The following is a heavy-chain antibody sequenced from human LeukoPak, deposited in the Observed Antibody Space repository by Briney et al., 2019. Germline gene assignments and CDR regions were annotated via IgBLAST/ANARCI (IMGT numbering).Heavy chain of an antibody. D-gene: IGHD5-12*01. J-gene: IGHJ5*02. Sequence: ASVKVSCKASGYTFTGYYMHWARQAPGQGLERMGWINPNSGGTNYAQKFQGRVTMTRDTSISTAYMELSRLRSDDTAVYYCARVLSFYGGYGRRKAFDPWGQGTLVTVSS. CDR3: ARVLSFYGGYGRRKAFDP. CDR1: GYTFTGYY. V-gene: IGHV1-2*02. CDR2: INPNSGGT.